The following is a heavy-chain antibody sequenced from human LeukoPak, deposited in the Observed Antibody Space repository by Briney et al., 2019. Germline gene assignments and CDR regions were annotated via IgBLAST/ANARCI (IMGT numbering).Heavy chain of an antibody. CDR1: GDSISKSNYY. CDR3: ARVSRGGCSGGSCYSAPFDY. V-gene: IGHV4-61*02. Sequence: SETLSLTCTVSGDSISKSNYYWGWIRQPAGKGLEWIGRIYTSGSTNYNPSLKSRVTMSVDTSKNQFSLKLSSVTAADTAVYYCARVSRGGCSGGSCYSAPFDYWGQGTLVTVSS. CDR2: IYTSGST. J-gene: IGHJ4*02. D-gene: IGHD2-15*01.